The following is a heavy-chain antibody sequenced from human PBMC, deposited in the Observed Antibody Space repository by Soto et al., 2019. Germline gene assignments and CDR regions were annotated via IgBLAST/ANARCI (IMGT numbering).Heavy chain of an antibody. CDR2: ISSSGSTI. J-gene: IGHJ5*02. V-gene: IGHV3-48*03. Sequence: GGSLRLSCAASGFTFSSYEMNWVRQAPGKGLEWVSYISSSGSTIYYADSVKGRFTISRDSAKNSLYLQMNSLRAEDTAVYYCARLYRSFYCSGGSCYPYNWFDPWGQGTLVTVSS. D-gene: IGHD2-15*01. CDR3: ARLYRSFYCSGGSCYPYNWFDP. CDR1: GFTFSSYE.